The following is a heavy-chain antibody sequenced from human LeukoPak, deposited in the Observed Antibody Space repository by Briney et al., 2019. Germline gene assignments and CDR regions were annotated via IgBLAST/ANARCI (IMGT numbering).Heavy chain of an antibody. D-gene: IGHD3-22*01. CDR1: LVTVSSNY. V-gene: IGHV3-23*01. CDR3: AKDYYDSSGYYHYDAFDI. J-gene: IGHJ3*02. CDR2: ISGRGDST. Sequence: PGGSLRLSCAASLVTVSSNYMSGVRQAPGKGLEWVSTISGRGDSTYYADSVKGRFTISRDNSKNTLYLQMNSLRAEDTAVYSCAKDYYDSSGYYHYDAFDIWGQGTMVTVSS.